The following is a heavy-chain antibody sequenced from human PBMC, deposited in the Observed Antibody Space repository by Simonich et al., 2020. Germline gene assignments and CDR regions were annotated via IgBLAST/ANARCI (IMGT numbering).Heavy chain of an antibody. V-gene: IGHV1-2*06. Sequence: QVQLVQSGAEVKKPGASVKVSCKASGYTFTGYYMHWVRQAPGQGLGGMERINPNSGGTNYAQKCQGRVTMTRDTSISTAYMELSRLRSDDTAVYYCASGWDWGFSHMSDYWGQGTLVTVSS. D-gene: IGHD7-27*01. CDR3: ASGWDWGFSHMSDY. CDR1: GYTFTGYY. J-gene: IGHJ4*02. CDR2: INPNSGGT.